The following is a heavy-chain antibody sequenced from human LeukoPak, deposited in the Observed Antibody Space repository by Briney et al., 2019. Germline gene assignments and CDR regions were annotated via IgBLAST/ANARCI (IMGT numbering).Heavy chain of an antibody. D-gene: IGHD1-26*01. V-gene: IGHV3-23*01. CDR3: AKGLRGNYDY. J-gene: IGHJ4*02. Sequence: GGSLRLSCAASGFTFSNYAMTWVRQAPGKGLEWISAINDRGGDTYYADSVKGRFTISRDNSKNTLYLQMNSLRAENTAVYYCAKGLRGNYDYWGQGTLVTVSS. CDR1: GFTFSNYA. CDR2: INDRGGDT.